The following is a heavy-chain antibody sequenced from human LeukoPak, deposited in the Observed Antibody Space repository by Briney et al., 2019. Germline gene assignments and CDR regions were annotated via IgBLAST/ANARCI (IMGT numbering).Heavy chain of an antibody. CDR3: ARDMTTRGVHYYYGMDV. CDR1: GFTFSSYA. CDR2: ISYDGSNK. Sequence: GGSLRLSCAASGFTFSSYAMHWVRQAPGKGLEWVAVISYDGSNKYYADSVKGRFTISRDNSKNTLYLQMNSLRAEDTAVYYCARDMTTRGVHYYYGMDVWGKGTTVTVSS. J-gene: IGHJ6*04. V-gene: IGHV3-30*04. D-gene: IGHD4-17*01.